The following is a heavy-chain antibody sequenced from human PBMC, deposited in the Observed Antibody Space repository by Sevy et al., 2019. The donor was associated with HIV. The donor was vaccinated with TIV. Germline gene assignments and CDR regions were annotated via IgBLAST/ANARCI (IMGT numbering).Heavy chain of an antibody. CDR3: AKECPGYNYDSSGSLDY. Sequence: GGSLRLSCAASGFTFNTYAMSWVRQAPGKGLEWVSGISGSAYSTYYADSVKGRFTISRDNSKNTLSLQMNSLRAEDTAVYYCAKECPGYNYDSSGSLDYWGQGTLVTVSS. CDR2: ISGSAYST. J-gene: IGHJ4*02. CDR1: GFTFNTYA. D-gene: IGHD3-22*01. V-gene: IGHV3-23*01.